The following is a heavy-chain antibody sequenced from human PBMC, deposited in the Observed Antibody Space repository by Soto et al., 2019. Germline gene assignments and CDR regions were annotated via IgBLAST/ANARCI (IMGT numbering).Heavy chain of an antibody. CDR2: IHYSGTT. V-gene: IGHV4-59*01. Sequence: SETLSLTCTVSGGSMRNYFWTWIRQPPGKGLEWIGYIHYSGTTSFFPSYNPSLRSRVTISEDTSKNQFSLKLLSVTTADTAVYFCAAGEASSRDLAPYYLDFWGQGTLVTVSS. J-gene: IGHJ4*02. CDR1: GGSMRNYF. D-gene: IGHD6-13*01. CDR3: AAGEASSRDLAPYYLDF.